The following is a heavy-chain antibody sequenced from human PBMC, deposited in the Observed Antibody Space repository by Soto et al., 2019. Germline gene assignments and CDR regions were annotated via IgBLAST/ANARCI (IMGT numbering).Heavy chain of an antibody. J-gene: IGHJ1*01. D-gene: IGHD3-22*01. V-gene: IGHV3-30-3*01. CDR3: ARDYYDSSGYYSEEYFQH. CDR1: GFTFSSYA. Sequence: GGSLRLSCAASGFTFSSYAMHWVRQAPGKGLEWVAVISYDGSNKYYADSVKGRFTISRDNSKNTLYLQMNSLRAEDTAVYYCARDYYDSSGYYSEEYFQHWGQGTLVTVSS. CDR2: ISYDGSNK.